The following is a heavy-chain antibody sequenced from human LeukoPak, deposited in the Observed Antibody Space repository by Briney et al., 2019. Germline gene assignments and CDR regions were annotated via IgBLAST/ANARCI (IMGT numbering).Heavy chain of an antibody. CDR2: ISYDGSNK. CDR1: GFTSSSYG. D-gene: IGHD6-19*01. Sequence: GGSLRLSCAASGFTSSSYGMHWVRQAPGKGLEGVAVISYDGSNKYYADSVKGRFTISRDNSKNTLYLQMNSLRAEDTAVYYCAKDLDSGWTLDYWGQGTLVTVSS. CDR3: AKDLDSGWTLDY. V-gene: IGHV3-30*18. J-gene: IGHJ4*02.